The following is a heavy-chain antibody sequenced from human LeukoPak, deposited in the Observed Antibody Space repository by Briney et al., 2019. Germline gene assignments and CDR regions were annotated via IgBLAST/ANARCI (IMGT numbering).Heavy chain of an antibody. Sequence: PSETLSLTCTVSGGSISSYYRSWIRQPPGKGLEWIGYIYYSGSTNYNPSLKSRVTISVDTSKNQFSLKLSSVTAADTAVYYCVRVPMITMVRGVIFDYWGQGTLVTVSS. CDR3: VRVPMITMVRGVIFDY. D-gene: IGHD3-10*01. J-gene: IGHJ4*02. V-gene: IGHV4-59*01. CDR1: GGSISSYY. CDR2: IYYSGST.